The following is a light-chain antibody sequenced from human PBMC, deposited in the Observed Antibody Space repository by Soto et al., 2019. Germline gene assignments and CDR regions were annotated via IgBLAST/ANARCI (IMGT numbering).Light chain of an antibody. CDR1: SGSIASSY. V-gene: IGLV6-57*04. CDR2: EDN. CDR3: QSSDDSPNVI. J-gene: IGLJ2*01. Sequence: NFMLTQPHSVSESPGKTVTISCTRSSGSIASSYVQWYQQRPGSAPTTVIYEDNQRPSGVPDRFSGSIDRSSNSASLTISGLKTEDEADYYCQSSDDSPNVIFGGGTKLTVL.